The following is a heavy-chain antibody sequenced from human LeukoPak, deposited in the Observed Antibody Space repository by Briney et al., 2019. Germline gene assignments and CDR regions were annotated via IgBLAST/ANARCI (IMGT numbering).Heavy chain of an antibody. CDR3: ARSLAARPYYFDY. D-gene: IGHD6-6*01. CDR1: GGSISSYY. Sequence: PSETLSLTCTVSGGSISSYYWSWIRQPPGKGLEWIGYIYTSGSTNYNPSLKSRVTISVGTSKNQFSLKLSSVTAADTAVYYCARSLAARPYYFDYWGQGTLVTVSS. CDR2: IYTSGST. V-gene: IGHV4-4*09. J-gene: IGHJ4*02.